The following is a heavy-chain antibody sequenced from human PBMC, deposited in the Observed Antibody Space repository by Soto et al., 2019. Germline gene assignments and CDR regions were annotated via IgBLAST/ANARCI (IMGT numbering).Heavy chain of an antibody. V-gene: IGHV4-30-4*01. CDR1: GGSISSNDYY. CDR2: IHYSGYT. J-gene: IGHJ4*02. Sequence: QVQLQESGPGLVKPSQTLSLTCTVSGGSISSNDYYWSWIRQPPGKGLEWIGSIHYSGYTYHDPSHKSQVTISVDTSKNQFSPQLNSVTVADTAVYYCASDIFESNFWGQGNLVTVSS. D-gene: IGHD3-9*01. CDR3: ASDIFESNF.